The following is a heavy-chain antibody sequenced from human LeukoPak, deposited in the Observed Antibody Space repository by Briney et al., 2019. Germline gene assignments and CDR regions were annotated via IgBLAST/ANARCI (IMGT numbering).Heavy chain of an antibody. CDR1: GGSISSYY. CDR3: ARNLFGSFDAFDI. CDR2: IYYSGST. Sequence: SETLSLTCTVSGGSISSYYWSWIRQPPGKGLEWIGYIYYSGSTNYNPSLKSRVTISVDTSKNQFSLKLSSVTAADTAVYYCARNLFGSFDAFDIWGQGTMVTVSS. D-gene: IGHD3-10*01. J-gene: IGHJ3*02. V-gene: IGHV4-59*01.